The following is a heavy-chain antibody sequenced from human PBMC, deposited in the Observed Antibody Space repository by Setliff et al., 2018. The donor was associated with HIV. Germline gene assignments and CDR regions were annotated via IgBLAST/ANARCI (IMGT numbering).Heavy chain of an antibody. CDR2: IYTSGST. D-gene: IGHD2-15*01. J-gene: IGHJ6*03. V-gene: IGHV4-4*08. CDR1: GGSISSYY. Sequence: PSETLSLTCTVSGGSISSYYWSWIRQPPGKGLEWIGYIYTSGSTNYNPSLKSRLTMTRNTSTGTVYMELSSLRSEDTAVYYCARIGRTPYYYYYMDVWGKGTTVTVSS. CDR3: ARIGRTPYYYYYMDV.